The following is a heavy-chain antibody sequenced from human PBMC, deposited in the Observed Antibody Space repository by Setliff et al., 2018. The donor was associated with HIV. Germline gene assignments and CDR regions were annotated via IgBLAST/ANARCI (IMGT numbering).Heavy chain of an antibody. CDR2: LRPSGNT. V-gene: IGHV4-39*01. CDR3: ARHGAFYYYYYMDV. Sequence: PPGKGLEWIGSLRPSGNTYYNPSLKSRVTISVDTSKNQFSLNLSSVTAADTAVYYCARHGAFYYYYYMDVWGKGTTVTVSS. J-gene: IGHJ6*03.